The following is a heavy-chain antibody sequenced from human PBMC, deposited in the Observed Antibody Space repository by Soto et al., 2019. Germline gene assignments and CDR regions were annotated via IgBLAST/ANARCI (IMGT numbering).Heavy chain of an antibody. CDR2: ISSSGTTI. Sequence: GSLRLSCAASGFTFRTSELSWVRQAPGKGLEWVSYISSSGTTIHYADSVKGRFTISRDNAKNSLYLQMNSLRAADTAVYYCERWELLTGFDYWGQGTLVTVSS. CDR1: GFTFRTSE. D-gene: IGHD1-26*01. V-gene: IGHV3-48*03. CDR3: ERWELLTGFDY. J-gene: IGHJ4*02.